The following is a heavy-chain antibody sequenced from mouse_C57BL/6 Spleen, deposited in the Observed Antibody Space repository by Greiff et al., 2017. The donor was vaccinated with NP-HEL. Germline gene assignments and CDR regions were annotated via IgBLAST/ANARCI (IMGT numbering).Heavy chain of an antibody. V-gene: IGHV5-9-1*02. J-gene: IGHJ2*01. CDR3: TRVYGGYFDY. CDR1: GFTFSSYA. D-gene: IGHD1-1*02. CDR2: ISSGGDYI. Sequence: EVKLVESGEGLVKPGVSLPLSFSSSGFTFSSYAMAWVRQTPEKRLEWVAYISSGGDYICYADTVKGRFTISRDNARNTLYLQMSSLKSEDTAMYYCTRVYGGYFDYWGHGTTLTVSS.